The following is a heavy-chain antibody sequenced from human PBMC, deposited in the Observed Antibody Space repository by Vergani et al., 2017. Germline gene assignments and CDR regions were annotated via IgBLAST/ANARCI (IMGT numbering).Heavy chain of an antibody. CDR3: ARLAGGAFDI. D-gene: IGHD3-10*01. CDR2: IYYSGST. CDR1: GGSISSYY. V-gene: IGHV4-59*01. J-gene: IGHJ3*02. Sequence: QVQLQESGPGLVKPSETLSLTCTVSGGSISSYYWSWIRQPPGKGLEWIGYIYYSGSTNYNPSLKSRVTISVDTSKNQFSLKLSSVTAADTAVYYCARLAGGAFDIWGQGTMVTVSS.